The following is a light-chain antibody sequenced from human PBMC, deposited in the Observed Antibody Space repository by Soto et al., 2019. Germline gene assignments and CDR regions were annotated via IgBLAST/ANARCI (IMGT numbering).Light chain of an antibody. Sequence: EIVLTQSPAPLSLSAGERVTLSCRSSQSVDTMVAWYQQQVGRTPRLLIYETSSRATGVPARFSGSGSATDFTLTISRVEPEDFELCFCQVRSDWHHFKCTFGQGTQLEV. J-gene: IGKJ2*02. V-gene: IGKV3D-11*02. CDR1: QSVDTM. CDR2: ETS. CDR3: QVRSDWHHFKCT.